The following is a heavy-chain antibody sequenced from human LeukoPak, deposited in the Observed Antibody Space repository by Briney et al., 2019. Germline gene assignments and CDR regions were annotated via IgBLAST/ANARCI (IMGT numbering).Heavy chain of an antibody. V-gene: IGHV1-2*02. CDR3: AKGGLAMTTRVTWFSDL. Sequence: GASVKVSCKASGYTFTGYYIHWVRQAPGQGPEWMGWINPNSGDINSAQNFQGRITMTRDTSISTAYLKVNRLTSDDTAVYYCAKGGLAMTTRVTWFSDLWGRGTLVIVSS. CDR1: GYTFTGYY. J-gene: IGHJ2*01. CDR2: INPNSGDI. D-gene: IGHD5-24*01.